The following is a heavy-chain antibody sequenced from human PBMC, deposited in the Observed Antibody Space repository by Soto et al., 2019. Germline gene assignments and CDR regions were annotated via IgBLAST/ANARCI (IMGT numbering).Heavy chain of an antibody. V-gene: IGHV1-18*04. CDR3: ARVAIKTGTTNYYYYGMDV. Sequence: ASVKVSCKASCYTFTSYGISWVRQAPGQGLEWMGWISAYNGNTNYAQKLQGRVTMTTDTSTSTAYMELRSLRSDDTAVYYCARVAIKTGTTNYYYYGMDVWGQGTTVTVSS. CDR1: CYTFTSYG. CDR2: ISAYNGNT. D-gene: IGHD1-7*01. J-gene: IGHJ6*02.